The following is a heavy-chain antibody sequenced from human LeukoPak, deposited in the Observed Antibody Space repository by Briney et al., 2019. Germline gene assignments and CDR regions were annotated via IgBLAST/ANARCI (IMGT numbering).Heavy chain of an antibody. Sequence: GASVKVSCKVSGYTFTSYAMHWARQAPGQRLEWMGWINAGNGNTKYSQKFQGRVTITRDTSASTAYMELSSLRSEDTAVYYCARDGRVGTVSTLDYWGQGTLVTVSS. CDR3: ARDGRVGTVSTLDY. V-gene: IGHV1-3*01. CDR2: INAGNGNT. D-gene: IGHD4-17*01. CDR1: GYTFTSYA. J-gene: IGHJ4*02.